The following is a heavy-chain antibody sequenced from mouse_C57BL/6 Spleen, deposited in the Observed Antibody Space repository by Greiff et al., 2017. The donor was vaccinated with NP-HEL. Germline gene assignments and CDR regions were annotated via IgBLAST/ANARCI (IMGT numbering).Heavy chain of an antibody. CDR3: ARSETTVVAPFDY. J-gene: IGHJ2*01. V-gene: IGHV1-42*01. CDR1: GYSFTGYY. D-gene: IGHD1-1*01. Sequence: EVQLQQSGPELVKPGASVKISCKASGYSFTGYYMNWVKQSPEKSLEWIGEINPSTGGTTYNQKFKAKATLTVDKSSSTAYMQLKSLTSEDSAVYYCARSETTVVAPFDYWGQGTTLTVSS. CDR2: INPSTGGT.